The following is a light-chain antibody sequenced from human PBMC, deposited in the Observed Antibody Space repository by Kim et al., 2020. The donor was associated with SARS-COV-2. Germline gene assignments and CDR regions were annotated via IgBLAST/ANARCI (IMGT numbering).Light chain of an antibody. CDR1: NSEKKN. CDR3: QVWDNRAVV. Sequence: SVAMGKTATIPGGGKNSEKKNVHWYHQRPGQAPVLVMYRDKNRSSGIPERLSGSNSGNTATLTISRVEAGDEGEYYCQVWDNRAVVFGGGTQLTVL. J-gene: IGLJ2*01. CDR2: RDK. V-gene: IGLV3-9*01.